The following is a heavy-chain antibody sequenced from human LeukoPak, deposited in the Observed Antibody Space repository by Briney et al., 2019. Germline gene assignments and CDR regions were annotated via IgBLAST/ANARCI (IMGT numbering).Heavy chain of an antibody. CDR3: AREIFGSGSYPDF. CDR1: GFTFNNYA. Sequence: GGSLRLSCAASGFTFNNYAMSWVRQAPGKGLECVSTISNSYNTYYADSVKGRFTISRDNSKNMLYLQMNNLRPDDTAVYYCAREIFGSGSYPDFWGQGTLVTVSS. J-gene: IGHJ4*02. V-gene: IGHV3-23*01. CDR2: ISNSYNT. D-gene: IGHD3-10*01.